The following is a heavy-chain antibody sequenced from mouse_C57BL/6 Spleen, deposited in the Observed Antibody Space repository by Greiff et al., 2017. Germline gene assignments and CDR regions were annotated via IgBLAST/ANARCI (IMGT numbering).Heavy chain of an antibody. CDR1: GYTFTSYW. D-gene: IGHD2-4*01. CDR3: ARGPYDYDGGD. V-gene: IGHV1-61*01. CDR2: IYPSDSET. Sequence: QVQLQQPGAELVRPGSSVKLSCKASGYTFTSYWMDWVKQRPGQGLEWIGNIYPSDSETHYNQKFKDKATLTVDKSSSTAYMQLSSLTSEDSAVYYFARGPYDYDGGDWGQGATLTVSS. J-gene: IGHJ2*01.